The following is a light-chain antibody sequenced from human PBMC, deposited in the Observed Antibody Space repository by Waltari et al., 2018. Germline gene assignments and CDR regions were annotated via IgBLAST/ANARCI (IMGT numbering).Light chain of an antibody. CDR3: QQYDGLVLT. J-gene: IGKJ4*01. V-gene: IGKV3-20*01. CDR2: GAS. CDR1: QTVTYNF. Sequence: EIVLTQSTGTLSLSPGERATLSCRASQTVTYNFLNWYQQKPGQAPRLLIHGASSRATGIPDRFSGSGSGTDFTLTISRLEPDDFAVYYCQQYDGLVLTFGGGTKVEI.